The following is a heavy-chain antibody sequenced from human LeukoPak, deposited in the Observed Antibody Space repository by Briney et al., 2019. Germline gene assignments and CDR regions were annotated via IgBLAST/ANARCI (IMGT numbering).Heavy chain of an antibody. J-gene: IGHJ4*02. CDR1: GGSFSGYY. CDR2: INHSGST. Sequence: SETLSLTCAVYGGSFSGYYWIWIRQPPGKGLEWIREINHSGSTNYNPSLKSRVTISVDTSRNQFSLKLSSVTAADTAVYYCARGSYCSGGSCSSRPVDYWGQGTLVTVSS. V-gene: IGHV4-34*01. CDR3: ARGSYCSGGSCSSRPVDY. D-gene: IGHD2-15*01.